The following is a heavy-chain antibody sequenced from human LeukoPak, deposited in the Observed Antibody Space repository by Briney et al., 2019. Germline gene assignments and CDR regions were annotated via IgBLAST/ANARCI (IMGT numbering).Heavy chain of an antibody. CDR2: IVVGSGNT. CDR1: GFTFTSSA. J-gene: IGHJ5*02. Sequence: SVKVSCKASGFTFTSSAMQWVRQARGQRLEWIGWIVVGSGNTNYAQKFQERVTITRDMSTSTAYMELSSLRSEDTAVYYCAADRAHYYDSSGYNWFDPWGQGTLVTVSS. V-gene: IGHV1-58*02. D-gene: IGHD3-22*01. CDR3: AADRAHYYDSSGYNWFDP.